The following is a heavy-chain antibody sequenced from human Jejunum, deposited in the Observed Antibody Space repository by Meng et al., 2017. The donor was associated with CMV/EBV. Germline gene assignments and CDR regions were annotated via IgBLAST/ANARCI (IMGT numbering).Heavy chain of an antibody. D-gene: IGHD3-3*01. J-gene: IGHJ6*02. CDR3: VRDFWSGYGGEYYYYGMDV. CDR1: A. V-gene: IGHV3-49*04. CDR2: IRTKAYAGTT. Sequence: AMIWVRQAPGKGLEWVGFIRTKAYAGTTESAASVRGRFTISRDDSKSIAYLQMNSLKTEDTAVYYCVRDFWSGYGGEYYYYGMDVWGQGTTVTVSS.